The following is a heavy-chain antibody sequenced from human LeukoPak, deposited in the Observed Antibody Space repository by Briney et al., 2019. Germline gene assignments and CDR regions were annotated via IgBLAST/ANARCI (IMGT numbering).Heavy chain of an antibody. Sequence: PSETLSLTCTVSGYSISSGYYWGWIRQPPGKGLEWIGSIYHSGSTYYNPSLKSRVTISVDTSKNQFSLKLSSVTAADTAVYYCARDLDYGDFHYWGQGTLVTVSS. CDR1: GYSISSGYY. V-gene: IGHV4-38-2*02. CDR2: IYHSGST. J-gene: IGHJ4*02. D-gene: IGHD4-17*01. CDR3: ARDLDYGDFHY.